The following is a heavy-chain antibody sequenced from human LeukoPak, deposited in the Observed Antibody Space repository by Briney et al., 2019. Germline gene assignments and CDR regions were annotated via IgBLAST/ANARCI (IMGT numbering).Heavy chain of an antibody. Sequence: ASVKVSSKASGYIFDIYALIWVRQAPGQGLELMGWIETNTGNPTYAQGFTGRFVFSLDKSVSTAYLQISSLKAEDTAVYYCARDYTLTLGTTTYFQHWGQGALVTVSS. CDR3: ARDYTLTLGTTTYFQH. CDR1: GYIFDIYA. V-gene: IGHV7-4-1*02. CDR2: IETNTGNP. J-gene: IGHJ1*01. D-gene: IGHD1-7*01.